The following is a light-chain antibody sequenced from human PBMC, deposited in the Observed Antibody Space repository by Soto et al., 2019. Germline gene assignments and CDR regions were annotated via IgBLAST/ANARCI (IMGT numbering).Light chain of an antibody. CDR1: SGDIGTYKY. CDR3: TSYAGSNDWL. Sequence: QSALTQPPSASGSLGQSVTISCTGTSGDIGTYKYVSWYQHLPGQAPKLIIYDVTDRPSGVPDRFSGSKSGNTASLTVSGLQTDDVGDYYCTSYAGSNDWLFGAGTKLTVL. CDR2: DVT. J-gene: IGLJ2*01. V-gene: IGLV2-8*01.